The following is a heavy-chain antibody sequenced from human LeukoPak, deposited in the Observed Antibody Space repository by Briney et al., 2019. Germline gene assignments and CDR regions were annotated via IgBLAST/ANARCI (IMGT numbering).Heavy chain of an antibody. CDR3: ASTPYYDMDV. Sequence: PGGSLRLSCAASGFTFSSYWMSWVRQAPGKGLEWVDNIKEDSSEKYYVDSVRGRFTISRDNAKNSLYLQVNSLRAEDTAVYYCASTPYYDMDVWGKGTTVTVSS. CDR1: GFTFSSYW. V-gene: IGHV3-7*03. J-gene: IGHJ6*04. CDR2: IKEDSSEK. D-gene: IGHD5/OR15-5a*01.